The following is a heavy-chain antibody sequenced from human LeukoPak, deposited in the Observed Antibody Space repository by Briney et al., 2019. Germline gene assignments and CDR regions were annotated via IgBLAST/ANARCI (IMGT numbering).Heavy chain of an antibody. Sequence: SDTLSLTCTVSGGSMSSISYYWGWIRQPPGKGLEWIGSIYYSGSTYYNPSLKSRVTISVDTSKNQFSLKLSSVTAADTAVYYCASSGYSSSWYGNYWGQGTLVTVSS. CDR3: ASSGYSSSWYGNY. CDR1: GGSMSSISYY. V-gene: IGHV4-39*01. D-gene: IGHD6-13*01. J-gene: IGHJ4*02. CDR2: IYYSGST.